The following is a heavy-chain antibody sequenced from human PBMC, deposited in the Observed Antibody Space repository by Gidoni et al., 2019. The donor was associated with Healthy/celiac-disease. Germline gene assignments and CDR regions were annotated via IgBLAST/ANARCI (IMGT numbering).Heavy chain of an antibody. V-gene: IGHV3-33*01. CDR2: RWYDGSNK. J-gene: IGHJ4*02. Sequence: QVQLVESGGGVVQPGRSLRLSCAASGFPFSSYGMHWVRQAPGKGLEWVAVRWYDGSNKYYADSVKGRFTISRDNSKNTLYLQMNSLRAEDTAVYYCARDTAAAGTTLDYWGQGTLVTVSS. CDR1: GFPFSSYG. CDR3: ARDTAAAGTTLDY. D-gene: IGHD6-13*01.